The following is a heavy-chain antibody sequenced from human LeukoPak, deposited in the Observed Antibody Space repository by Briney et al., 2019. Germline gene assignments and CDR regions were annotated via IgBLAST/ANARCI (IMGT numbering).Heavy chain of an antibody. V-gene: IGHV4-4*07. D-gene: IGHD4-11*01. Sequence: PSETLSLTCTVSGGSISSYYWSWIRQPAGKGLEWIGRIYTSGSTNYNPPLKSRVTMSVDTSTTQFSLKLSSVTAADTAVYYCARSTGTTVFSMGVRNYYYYMDVWGKGTTVTVSS. CDR2: IYTSGST. CDR1: GGSISSYY. CDR3: ARSTGTTVFSMGVRNYYYYMDV. J-gene: IGHJ6*03.